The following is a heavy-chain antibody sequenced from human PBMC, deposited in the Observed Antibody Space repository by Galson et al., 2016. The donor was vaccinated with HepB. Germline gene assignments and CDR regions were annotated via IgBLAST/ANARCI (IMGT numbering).Heavy chain of an antibody. CDR1: GYSFSXXX. V-gene: IGHV1-3*01. CDR2: INPGDGNA. J-gene: IGHJ4*02. Sequence: SVKVSCKASGYSFSXXXIHXVRQAPGQGLEWMGWINPGDGNAKYAQTLQGRVTMTRDTSASTTYIELSSLISEDTAVYYCARDGLYYDSSAYTNFDYWGQGSLVTVSA. CDR3: ARDGLYYDSSAYTNFDY. D-gene: IGHD3-22*01.